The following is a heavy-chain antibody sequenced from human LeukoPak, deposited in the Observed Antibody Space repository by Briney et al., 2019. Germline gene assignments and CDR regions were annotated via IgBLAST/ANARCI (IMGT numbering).Heavy chain of an antibody. CDR1: GFTFGSYA. CDR2: IDNSGRIT. CDR3: AKDLGPGYYFDY. J-gene: IGHJ4*02. V-gene: IGHV3-23*05. Sequence: GGSLRLSCADSGFTFGSYAMQWVRQAPGKGLEWVSAIDNSGRITYYAESVKGRFTISRDNSKNTLYLQMNSLRAEDTAVYYCAKDLGPGYYFDYWGQGTLVTVSS.